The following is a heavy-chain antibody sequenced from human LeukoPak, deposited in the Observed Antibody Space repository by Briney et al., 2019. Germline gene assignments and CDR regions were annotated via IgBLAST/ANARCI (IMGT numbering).Heavy chain of an antibody. D-gene: IGHD6-19*01. Sequence: PGGSLRLSCAASAFTFSDYSMNWVRQAPGKGLEWVSSISSSSSYIYYADSVKGRFTISRDNAKNSLYLQMNSLRAEDTAVYYCARDKYSSGWYYFDYWGQGTLVTVSS. CDR2: ISSSSSYI. CDR3: ARDKYSSGWYYFDY. CDR1: AFTFSDYS. V-gene: IGHV3-21*01. J-gene: IGHJ4*02.